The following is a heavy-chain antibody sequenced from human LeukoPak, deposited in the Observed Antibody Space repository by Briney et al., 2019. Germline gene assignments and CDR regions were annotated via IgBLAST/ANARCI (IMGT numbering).Heavy chain of an antibody. J-gene: IGHJ4*02. CDR1: GYTFTSYG. D-gene: IGHD3-22*01. Sequence: GASVKVSCKASGYTFTSYGISWVRQAPGQGLEWMGWISAYNGNTNYAQKLQGRVTMTTDTSTGTAYMELRSLRSDDTAVYYCARGQYYYDSSGYSVWDWGQGTLVTVSS. CDR2: ISAYNGNT. CDR3: ARGQYYYDSSGYSVWD. V-gene: IGHV1-18*01.